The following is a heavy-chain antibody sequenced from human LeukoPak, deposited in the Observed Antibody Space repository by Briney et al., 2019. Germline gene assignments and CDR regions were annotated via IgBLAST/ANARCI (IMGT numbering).Heavy chain of an antibody. D-gene: IGHD4-17*01. J-gene: IGHJ1*01. Sequence: SETLSLTCTVSGGSISNYYWSWIRQPPGKGLEWIGYIYYSGSTNYNPSLKSRVTISVDTSKNQFSLKLSSVTAAETAVYYCARGDYGAPEYFQHWGQGTLVTVSS. CDR1: GGSISNYY. V-gene: IGHV4-59*01. CDR3: ARGDYGAPEYFQH. CDR2: IYYSGST.